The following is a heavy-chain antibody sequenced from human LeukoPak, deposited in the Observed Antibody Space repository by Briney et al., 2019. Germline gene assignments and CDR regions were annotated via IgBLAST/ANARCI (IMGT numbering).Heavy chain of an antibody. V-gene: IGHV5-51*01. CDR3: ARRISTSYFDY. CDR1: GYSFTSYW. D-gene: IGHD2-2*01. J-gene: IGHJ4*02. CDR2: IYPGESDT. Sequence: GGSLKISCKGSGYSFTSYWIGWVRQMPGKGLEWMGIIYPGESDTRYSPSFQGQVTISADKSISTAYLQWSSLKASDTAMYYCARRISTSYFDYWGQGTLVTVSS.